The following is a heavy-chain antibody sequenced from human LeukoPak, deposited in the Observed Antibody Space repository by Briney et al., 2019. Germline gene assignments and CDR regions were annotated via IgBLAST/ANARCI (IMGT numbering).Heavy chain of an antibody. CDR2: ILPIFGSA. J-gene: IGHJ4*02. CDR3: ARGKRESGCDIYHFDY. CDR1: GGTFISYA. V-gene: IGHV1-69*05. Sequence: GASVKVSCKASGGTFISYAISWVRQAPGQGLEWMGRILPIFGSASYARKFQDRVTIITDESTSTVHMELSSLRSEDTAVYYCARGKRESGCDIYHFDYWGQGTLVTVSS. D-gene: IGHD5-12*01.